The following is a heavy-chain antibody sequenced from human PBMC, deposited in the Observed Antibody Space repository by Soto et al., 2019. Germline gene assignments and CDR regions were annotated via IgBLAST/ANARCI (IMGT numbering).Heavy chain of an antibody. CDR1: GFTFDDYA. CDR3: AKCYYFWSGRIDY. CDR2: ISWNSGSI. Sequence: EVQLVESGGGLVQPGRSLRLSCAASGFTFDDYAMHWVRQAPGKGLEWVSGISWNSGSIGYADSVKGRFTISRDNAKNSLYLQMNSLRAEDTALYYWAKCYYFWSGRIDYWGQGTGVTVSS. J-gene: IGHJ4*02. D-gene: IGHD3-3*01. V-gene: IGHV3-9*01.